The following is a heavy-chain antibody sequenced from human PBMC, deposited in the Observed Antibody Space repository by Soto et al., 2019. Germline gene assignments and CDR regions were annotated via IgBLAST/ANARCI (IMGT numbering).Heavy chain of an antibody. Sequence: GGSLRLSCAVSGFTFSAFPMFWVRQAPGKGLEWVAFISYDGRNEDYADSVKGRFTISRDNSKNTRYMQMNSMRSEDTAVYYCTKGLVRDPAYFYSWGQGXLFTVSS. D-gene: IGHD3-10*01. CDR3: TKGLVRDPAYFYS. J-gene: IGHJ4*02. CDR1: GFTFSAFP. V-gene: IGHV3-30*18. CDR2: ISYDGRNE.